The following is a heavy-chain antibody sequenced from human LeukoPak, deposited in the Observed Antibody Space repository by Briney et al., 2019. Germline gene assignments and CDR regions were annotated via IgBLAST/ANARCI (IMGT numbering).Heavy chain of an antibody. Sequence: GESLKISCKGSGYSFTSYWIGWVRQMPGKGLEWMGIIYPGDSDTRYSPSFQGQVTISADKSISTAYLQWSSLKASDTAMYYCARQGHYDILTGYSDDAFDIWGQGTMVTVSS. CDR3: ARQGHYDILTGYSDDAFDI. D-gene: IGHD3-9*01. CDR1: GYSFTSYW. V-gene: IGHV5-51*01. J-gene: IGHJ3*02. CDR2: IYPGDSDT.